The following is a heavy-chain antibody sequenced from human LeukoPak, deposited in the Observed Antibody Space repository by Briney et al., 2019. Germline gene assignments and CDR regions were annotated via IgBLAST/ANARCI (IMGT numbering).Heavy chain of an antibody. CDR2: IYYSGST. J-gene: IGHJ4*02. D-gene: IGHD3-10*01. CDR3: ARVGHYYDSGSYYNARGFFDY. CDR1: GGSISSSSYY. Sequence: SETLSLTCTVSGGSISSSSYYWGWIRQPPGKGLEWIGSIYYSGSTYYNPSLKRRVTISVDTSKNQFSLKLSSVTAADTAVYYCARVGHYYDSGSYYNARGFFDYWGQGTLVTVSS. V-gene: IGHV4-39*07.